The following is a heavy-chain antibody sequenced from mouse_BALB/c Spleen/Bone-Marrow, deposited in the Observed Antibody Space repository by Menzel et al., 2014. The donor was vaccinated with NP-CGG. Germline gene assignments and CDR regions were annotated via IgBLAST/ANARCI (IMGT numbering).Heavy chain of an antibody. D-gene: IGHD2-1*01. CDR2: IWGDGST. V-gene: IGHV2-6-1*01. CDR3: ARHSGGNYGYAMDY. J-gene: IGHJ4*01. Sequence: QVQLQQSGPGLVSPSQSLSITCTLSGFSLTSYGLHWVRQPPGKGLEWLGVIWGDGSTTYNSALKSRLSISKDNSKSQVFLKMNSLQTDDTAMYYCARHSGGNYGYAMDYWGQGTSVTVSS. CDR1: GFSLTSYG.